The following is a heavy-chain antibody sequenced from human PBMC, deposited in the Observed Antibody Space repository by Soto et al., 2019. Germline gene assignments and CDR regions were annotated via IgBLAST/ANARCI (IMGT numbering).Heavy chain of an antibody. J-gene: IGHJ5*01. V-gene: IGHV4-39*01. D-gene: IGHD3-22*01. CDR3: VRHRGLYYLDGRAYHNNWFDS. CDR1: SGTVSVKSHY. CDR2: IDDSGRT. Sequence: PSETLSLTCAVSSGTVSVKSHYWAWIRQPPGKGLEWIGAIDDSGRTYYSESLKSRATISVDTAKNQFSLRLNSVTAPDTAVYYCVRHRGLYYLDGRAYHNNWFDSWGQGILVTVSS.